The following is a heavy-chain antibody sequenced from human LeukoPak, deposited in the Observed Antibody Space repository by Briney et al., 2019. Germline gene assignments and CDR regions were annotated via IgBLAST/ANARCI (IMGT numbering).Heavy chain of an antibody. CDR2: IKQDGSEK. J-gene: IGHJ6*03. CDR1: GFTFSRYW. CDR3: ARDPYNGYYGDDYYYYMDV. Sequence: GGSLRLSCAASGFTFSRYWMTWVRQAPGKGLEWVANIKQDGSEKYYVDSVKGRFTISRDNAKNSLYLQMNSLRAEDTAVYYCARDPYNGYYGDDYYYYMDVWGKGTTVTISS. D-gene: IGHD4-17*01. V-gene: IGHV3-7*01.